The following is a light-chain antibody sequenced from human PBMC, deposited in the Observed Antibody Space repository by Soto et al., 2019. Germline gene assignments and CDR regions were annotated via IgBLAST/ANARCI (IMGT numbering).Light chain of an antibody. J-gene: IGKJ1*01. V-gene: IGKV3-20*01. CDR3: QQYGSSPWT. CDR1: QSVSSIY. Sequence: ENVLTQSPRTMAVSPGERATLSCRASQSVSSIYLAWYQQKPGQAPRLLIYGASSRATGIPDRFSGSGSGTDFTLTISRLEPEDFAVYYCQQYGSSPWTFGQGTMVDIK. CDR2: GAS.